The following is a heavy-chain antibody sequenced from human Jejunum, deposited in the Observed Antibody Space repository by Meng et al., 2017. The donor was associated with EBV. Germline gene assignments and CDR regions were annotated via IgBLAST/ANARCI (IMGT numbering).Heavy chain of an antibody. J-gene: IGHJ4*02. D-gene: IGHD2-15*01. V-gene: IGHV1-2*06. Sequence: HVPVGESGAEVKKPGDSVSLPCSSPGYTISGCSVDWVRNGPRQGMEWMGRINLDNGGINYDQPFQSRLISTTVNSISTEFTELRRLESDANAVYFCWGGGYCSGTHCYPVGFWGQGSLVTVSS. CDR1: GYTISGCS. CDR3: WGGGYCSGTHCYPVGF. CDR2: INLDNGGI.